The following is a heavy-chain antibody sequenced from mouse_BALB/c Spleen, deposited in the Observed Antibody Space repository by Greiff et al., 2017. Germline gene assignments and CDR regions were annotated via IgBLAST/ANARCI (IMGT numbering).Heavy chain of an antibody. CDR3: TRLDYYDYYYYAMDY. CDR1: GYAFSSYW. D-gene: IGHD2-4*01. CDR2: IYPGDGDT. Sequence: QVQLQQSGAELVRPGSSVKISCKASGYAFSSYWMNWVKQRPGQGLEWIGQIYPGDGDTNYNGKFKGKATLTADKSSSTAYMQLSSLTSEDSAVYYCTRLDYYDYYYYAMDYWGQGTSVTVSS. J-gene: IGHJ4*01. V-gene: IGHV1-80*01.